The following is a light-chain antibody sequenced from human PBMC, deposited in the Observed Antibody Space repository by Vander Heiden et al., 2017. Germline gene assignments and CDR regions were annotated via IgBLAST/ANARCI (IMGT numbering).Light chain of an antibody. V-gene: IGKV3-20*01. J-gene: IGKJ1*01. CDR2: GAS. CDR1: QSVSSSY. CDR3: QQYGSSPRT. Sequence: EIVLTQSPGTLSSSPGERATPSCRAGQSVSSSYLAWYQQKPGQAPRLLIYGASSRATGIPDRFSGSGSGTDFTLTISRLEPEDFAVYYCQQYGSSPRTFGQGTKVEIK.